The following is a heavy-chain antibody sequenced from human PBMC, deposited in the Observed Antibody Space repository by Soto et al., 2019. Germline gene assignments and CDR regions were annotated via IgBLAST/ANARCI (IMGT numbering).Heavy chain of an antibody. CDR1: GFTFSSYG. J-gene: IGHJ3*02. D-gene: IGHD3-22*01. CDR3: ARACYYDSSAPERCKIDI. CDR2: IWYDGSNK. V-gene: IGHV3-33*01. Sequence: GGSLRLSCAASGFTFSSYGMHWVRQAPGKGLEWVAVIWYDGSNKYYADSVKGRFTISRDNSKNTLYLQMNGLRAEETAVYYCARACYYDSSAPERCKIDIWGQGTMVTVSS.